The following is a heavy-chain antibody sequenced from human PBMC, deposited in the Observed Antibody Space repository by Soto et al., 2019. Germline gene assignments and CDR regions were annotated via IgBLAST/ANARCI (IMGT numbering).Heavy chain of an antibody. J-gene: IGHJ4*02. CDR2: IDYNGVT. D-gene: IGHD2-8*01. V-gene: IGHV4-39*01. CDR3: GRVMIGTSRHTDSDY. CDR1: GGSISSGDYY. Sequence: SETLSLTCTVSGGSISSGDYYWGWIRQTPGKGLEWIGNIDYNGVTYYNPSLKSRVTVSKDTSKNQFSLKVASVTAAGTAIYYCGRVMIGTSRHTDSDYWGQGTQVTVSS.